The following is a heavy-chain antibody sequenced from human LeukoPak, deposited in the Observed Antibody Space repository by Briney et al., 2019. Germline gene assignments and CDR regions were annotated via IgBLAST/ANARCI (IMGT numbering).Heavy chain of an antibody. V-gene: IGHV3-9*01. CDR3: ARARDDYYDSSGYLYYFDY. Sequence: GGSLRLSCAASGFTFDDYAMHWVRQAPGKGLEWVSGISWNSGSIGYADSVKGRFTISRDNAKNSLYLQMNSLRAEDTALYYCARARDDYYDSSGYLYYFDYWGQGTLVTVSS. D-gene: IGHD3-22*01. CDR1: GFTFDDYA. CDR2: ISWNSGSI. J-gene: IGHJ4*02.